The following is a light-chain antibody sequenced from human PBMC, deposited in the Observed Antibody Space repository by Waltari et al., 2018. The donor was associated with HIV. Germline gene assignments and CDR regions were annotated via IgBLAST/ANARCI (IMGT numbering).Light chain of an antibody. J-gene: IGLJ3*02. CDR3: AAWDDSLSGPV. CDR1: GSNIGSNS. Sequence: QSVLTQPPSASGTPGQSVTISCSGSGSNIGSNSVYWYQPLPGTTPKLLIYMNNQRPSGVPDRFSGSKSGTSASLAISGLRSGDEADYYCAAWDDSLSGPVFGGGTKVTVL. CDR2: MNN. V-gene: IGLV1-47*01.